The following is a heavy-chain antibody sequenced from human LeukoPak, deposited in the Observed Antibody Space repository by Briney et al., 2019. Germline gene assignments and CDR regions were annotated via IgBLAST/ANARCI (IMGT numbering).Heavy chain of an antibody. CDR3: ARLPIVVVPASGFDY. D-gene: IGHD2-2*01. J-gene: IGHJ4*01. CDR2: IYYTGIT. CDR1: GGSISSSTYY. Sequence: RRSETLSLTCTVSGGSISSSTYYWGWIRQPPGKGLEWIGSIYYTGITYYNPSLKSRVTISVDTSKNQFSLKVRSVTAADTAVYYCARLPIVVVPASGFDYWGHGTLVTVSS. V-gene: IGHV4-39*01.